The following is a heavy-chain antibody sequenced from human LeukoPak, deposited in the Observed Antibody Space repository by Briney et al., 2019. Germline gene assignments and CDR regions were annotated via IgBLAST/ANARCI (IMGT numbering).Heavy chain of an antibody. CDR2: ISWNSGSI. Sequence: SGGSLRLSCAASGFTFDDYAMHWVRQAPGKGLEWVSGISWNSGSIGYADSVKGRFTISRDNAKNSLYLQMNSLRAEDTALYYCAKDLTSTVAGTVFDYWGQGTLVTVSS. CDR1: GFTFDDYA. D-gene: IGHD6-19*01. V-gene: IGHV3-9*01. CDR3: AKDLTSTVAGTVFDY. J-gene: IGHJ4*02.